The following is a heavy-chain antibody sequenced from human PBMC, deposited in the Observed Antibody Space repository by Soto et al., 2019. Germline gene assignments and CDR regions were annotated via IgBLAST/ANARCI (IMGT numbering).Heavy chain of an antibody. D-gene: IGHD6-13*01. CDR1: GFVFTNFW. J-gene: IGHJ4*02. CDR3: AKDSWYFDL. V-gene: IGHV3-74*01. CDR2: IDTSGHST. Sequence: PGGSLRLSCEASGFVFTNFWMHWVRHVPGNGLVWAARIDTSGHSTNYAESVKGRFTISRDNAKNTVSLQMNSLRVEDTGVYYCAKDSWYFDLWSQGSQVTVSS.